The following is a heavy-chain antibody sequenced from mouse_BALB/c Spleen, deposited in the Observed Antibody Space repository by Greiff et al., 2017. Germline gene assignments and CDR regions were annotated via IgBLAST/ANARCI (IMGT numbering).Heavy chain of an antibody. CDR2: ISSGGSYT. J-gene: IGHJ4*01. CDR1: GFTFSSYA. Sequence: DVKLVESGGGLVKPGGSLKLSCAASGFTFSSYAMSWVRQTPEKRLEWVATISSGGSYTYYPDSVKGRFTISRDNAKNTLYLQMSSLRSEDTAMYYCARQKSLHYYGSSYYAMDYWGQGTSVTVSS. CDR3: ARQKSLHYYGSSYYAMDY. V-gene: IGHV5-9-3*01. D-gene: IGHD1-1*01.